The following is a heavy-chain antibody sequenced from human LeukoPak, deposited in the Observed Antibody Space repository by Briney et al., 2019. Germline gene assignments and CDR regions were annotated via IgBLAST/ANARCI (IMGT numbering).Heavy chain of an antibody. CDR2: IIPMFGTP. V-gene: IGHV1-69*13. J-gene: IGHJ3*02. CDR1: GVIFSSYA. D-gene: IGHD3-10*01. Sequence: SVKVSCKASGVIFSSYAITWVRQAPGQGLEWMGGIIPMFGTPNYAQKFQGRVTITADESTSTAYMELSSLRSEDTAVYYCARDAGYGSGSYYSSSDAFDIWGQGTMVTVSS. CDR3: ARDAGYGSGSYYSSSDAFDI.